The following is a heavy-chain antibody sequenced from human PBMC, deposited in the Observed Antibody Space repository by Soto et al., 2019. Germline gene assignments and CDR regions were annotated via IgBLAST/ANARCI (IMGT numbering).Heavy chain of an antibody. J-gene: IGHJ5*02. V-gene: IGHV1-46*01. Sequence: ASVKVSCKASGYTFTSYYMHWVRQAPGQGLEWMGIINHSGGSTSYAQKFQGRFTMTRDTSTSTVYMELSSLRSEDTAVYYCARDNYYDFWSGYSPYSGHWFDPWGQGTLVTVSS. CDR1: GYTFTSYY. CDR3: ARDNYYDFWSGYSPYSGHWFDP. CDR2: INHSGGST. D-gene: IGHD3-3*01.